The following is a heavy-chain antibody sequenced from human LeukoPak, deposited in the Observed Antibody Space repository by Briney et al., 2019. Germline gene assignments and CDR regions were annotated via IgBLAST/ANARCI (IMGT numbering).Heavy chain of an antibody. Sequence: PGGSLRLSCAASGFTFSSYGMSWVRQAPGKGLEWVSAISGSGGSTYYADSVKGRFTISRDNSKNTLYLQMNSLRAEDTAVYYCAKGPEQWLAYYYYYYMDVWGKGTTVTISS. V-gene: IGHV3-23*01. CDR1: GFTFSSYG. J-gene: IGHJ6*03. D-gene: IGHD6-19*01. CDR2: ISGSGGST. CDR3: AKGPEQWLAYYYYYYMDV.